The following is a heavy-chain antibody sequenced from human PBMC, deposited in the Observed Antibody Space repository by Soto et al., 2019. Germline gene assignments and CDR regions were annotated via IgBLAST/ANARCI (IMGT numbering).Heavy chain of an antibody. CDR2: IYHSGST. CDR1: GYSISSGYY. CDR3: ARYRREAVAGYTLDN. D-gene: IGHD6-13*01. V-gene: IGHV4-38-2*01. J-gene: IGHJ4*02. Sequence: SETLSLTCAVSGYSISSGYYWGWIRQPPGKGLEWIGSIYHSGSTYYNPSLKSRVTISVDTSKNQFSLKLSSVTAADTAVYYCARYRREAVAGYTLDNWGQGILVTVSS.